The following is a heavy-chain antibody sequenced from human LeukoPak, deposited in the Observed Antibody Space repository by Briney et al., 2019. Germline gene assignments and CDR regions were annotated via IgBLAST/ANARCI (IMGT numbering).Heavy chain of an antibody. CDR2: TSAYNGNT. J-gene: IGHJ4*02. CDR3: ARDTVGATPYFDY. V-gene: IGHV1-18*01. Sequence: ASVKVSCKATGYIFTSYGISGVRQAPGQGLEWMGWTSAYNGNTNYAQKLQGRVTMTTDTSTSTAYMELRSLRSDDTAVHYCARDTVGATPYFDYWGQGTLVTVSS. CDR1: GYIFTSYG. D-gene: IGHD1-26*01.